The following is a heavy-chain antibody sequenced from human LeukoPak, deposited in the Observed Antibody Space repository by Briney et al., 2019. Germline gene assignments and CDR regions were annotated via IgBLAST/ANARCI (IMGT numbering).Heavy chain of an antibody. CDR2: IIPIFGTA. CDR1: GGTFSSYA. V-gene: IGHV1-69*05. D-gene: IGHD3-3*01. Sequence: GASVKVSCKASGGTFSSYAISWVRQAPGQGLEWMGGIIPIFGTANYAQKFQGRVTITTDESTSTAYMELSSLRSEDTAVYYCATGDYDFWSGFPGKYYFDYWGQGTLVTVSS. CDR3: ATGDYDFWSGFPGKYYFDY. J-gene: IGHJ4*02.